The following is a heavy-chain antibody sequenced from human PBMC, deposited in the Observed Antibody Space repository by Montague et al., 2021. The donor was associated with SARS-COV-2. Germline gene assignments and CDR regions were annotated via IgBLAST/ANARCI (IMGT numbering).Heavy chain of an antibody. CDR2: IYYSGRT. Sequence: SETLSLTCTVSGGSISTYYWSWIRQPPGKGLEWIGYIYYSGRTNXRPSLKSRVTISVDTSKNQFSLKLSSVTAADTAVYYCARDGYNAHQNYWYFDLWGRGTLVTVSS. CDR1: GGSISTYY. CDR3: ARDGYNAHQNYWYFDL. J-gene: IGHJ2*01. D-gene: IGHD5-24*01. V-gene: IGHV4-59*12.